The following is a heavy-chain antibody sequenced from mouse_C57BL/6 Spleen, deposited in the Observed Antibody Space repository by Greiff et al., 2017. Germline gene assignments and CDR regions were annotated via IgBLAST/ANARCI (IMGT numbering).Heavy chain of an antibody. J-gene: IGHJ3*01. CDR1: GFTFSDYY. CDR2: ISNGGGST. Sequence: DVMLVESGGGLVQPGGSLKLSCAASGFTFSDYYMYWVRQTPEKRLEWVAYISNGGGSTYYPDTVQGRFTISRDNAKNTLYLQMSRLKSEDTAMYYCASHDGYSAYWGQGTLVTVSA. D-gene: IGHD2-3*01. V-gene: IGHV5-12*01. CDR3: ASHDGYSAY.